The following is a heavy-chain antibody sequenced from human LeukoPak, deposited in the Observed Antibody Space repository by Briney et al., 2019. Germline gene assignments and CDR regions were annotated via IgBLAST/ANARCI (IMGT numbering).Heavy chain of an antibody. CDR3: ARGLVSGAFDI. J-gene: IGHJ3*02. CDR1: GGSISSYY. D-gene: IGHD1-26*01. V-gene: IGHV4-59*01. Sequence: SETLSLTCTVSGGSISSYYWSWIRQPPGKGLEWIGYIYYSGSTNYNPSLKSRVTISVDTSKNQFSLKLSSVTAADTAVYYCARGLVSGAFDIWGQGTMVTVSS. CDR2: IYYSGST.